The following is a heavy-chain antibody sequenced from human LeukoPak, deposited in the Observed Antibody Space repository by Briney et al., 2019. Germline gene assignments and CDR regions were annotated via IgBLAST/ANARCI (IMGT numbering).Heavy chain of an antibody. J-gene: IGHJ3*02. V-gene: IGHV4-38-2*02. CDR2: IYHSGST. Sequence: PSETLSLTCTVSGYSISSGYYWGWIRQPPGKGLEWIGSIYHSGSTYYNPSLKSRVTISVDTSKNQFSLNLSSVTAADTAVYYCARDAQTAAIAFDIWGQGTMVTVSS. D-gene: IGHD6-13*01. CDR1: GYSISSGYY. CDR3: ARDAQTAAIAFDI.